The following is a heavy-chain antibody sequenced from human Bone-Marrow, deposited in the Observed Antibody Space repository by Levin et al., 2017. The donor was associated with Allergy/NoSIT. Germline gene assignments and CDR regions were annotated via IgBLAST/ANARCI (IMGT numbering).Heavy chain of an antibody. J-gene: IGHJ4*02. V-gene: IGHV4-59*01. CDR2: IYYSGST. CDR3: ARVLCTRLGWGWTRGYFDY. Sequence: SETLSLTCTVSGGSISSYYWSWIRQPPGKGLEWIGYIYYSGSTNYNPSLKSRVTISVDTSKNQFSLKLSSVTAADTAVYYCARVLCTRLGWGWTRGYFDYWGQGTLVTVSS. D-gene: IGHD2-21*01. CDR1: GGSISSYY.